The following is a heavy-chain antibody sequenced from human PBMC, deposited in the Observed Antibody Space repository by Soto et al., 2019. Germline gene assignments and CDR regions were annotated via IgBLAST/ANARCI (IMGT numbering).Heavy chain of an antibody. J-gene: IGHJ5*02. Sequence: SETLSLTCTVSGGSVSSGSYYWSWIRQPPGKGLEWIGYIYYSGSTNYNPSLKSRVTISVDTSKNQFSLKLSSVTAADTAVYYCARLRFLEWLANWFDPWGQGTLVTVSS. CDR3: ARLRFLEWLANWFDP. CDR1: GGSVSSGSYY. CDR2: IYYSGST. D-gene: IGHD3-3*01. V-gene: IGHV4-61*01.